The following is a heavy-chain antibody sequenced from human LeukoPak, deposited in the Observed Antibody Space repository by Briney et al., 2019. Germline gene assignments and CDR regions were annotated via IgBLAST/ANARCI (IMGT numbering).Heavy chain of an antibody. Sequence: SETLSLTCTVSGGSISSYYWSWIRQPPGKGLEWIGYIYYSGSTNYNPSFKSRVTISVDTSKNQFSLKLSSVTAADTAVYYCARGEYYDSSGTAWGQGTLVTVSS. CDR1: GGSISSYY. V-gene: IGHV4-59*01. CDR2: IYYSGST. J-gene: IGHJ4*02. CDR3: ARGEYYDSSGTA. D-gene: IGHD3-22*01.